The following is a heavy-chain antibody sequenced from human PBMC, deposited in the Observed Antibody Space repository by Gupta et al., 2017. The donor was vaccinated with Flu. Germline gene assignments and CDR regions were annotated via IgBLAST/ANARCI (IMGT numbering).Heavy chain of an antibody. CDR1: FSSYG. CDR2: MSYDGSNK. Sequence: FSSYGMHWVRQAPGKGLECVAVMSYDGSNKYYADSVKGRFTISRDNSKNTLYLQMNSLRAEDTAVYYCARRYGSTLWDFDPWGQGTLVTVSS. V-gene: IGHV3-30*03. CDR3: ARRYGSTLWDFDP. D-gene: IGHD6-13*01. J-gene: IGHJ5*02.